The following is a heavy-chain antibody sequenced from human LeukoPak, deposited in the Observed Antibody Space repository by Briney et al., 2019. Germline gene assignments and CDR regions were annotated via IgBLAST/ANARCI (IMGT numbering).Heavy chain of an antibody. CDR2: IHSNGYT. J-gene: IGHJ5*02. D-gene: IGHD1-26*01. CDR1: GGSISGYY. Sequence: SETLSLTCTVSGGSISGYYWSWIRQPPGQGLEWIAYIHSNGYTNYNPSLKSRVTISVDTSKNQFSLKVTSVTAADTAMYYCTKREGPMSGSYDYFDPWGQGTLVTVSS. CDR3: TKREGPMSGSYDYFDP. V-gene: IGHV4-4*09.